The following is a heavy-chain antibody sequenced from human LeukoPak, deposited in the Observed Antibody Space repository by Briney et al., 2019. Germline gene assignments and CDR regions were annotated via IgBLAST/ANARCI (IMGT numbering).Heavy chain of an antibody. CDR2: ISYDGSNK. CDR1: GFTFSSYA. J-gene: IGHJ3*02. D-gene: IGHD3-10*01. V-gene: IGHV3-30-3*01. CDR3: ARFGDPDVSAFDN. Sequence: GGSLRLSCAASGFTFSSYAMHWVRQAPGKGLEWVAVISYDGSNKYYADSVKGRFTISRDNSKNTLYLQMNSLRAEDTAVYYCARFGDPDVSAFDNWGQGTMVTVSS.